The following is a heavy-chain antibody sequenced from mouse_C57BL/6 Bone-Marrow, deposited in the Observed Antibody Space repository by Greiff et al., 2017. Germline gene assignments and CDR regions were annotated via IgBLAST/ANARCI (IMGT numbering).Heavy chain of an antibody. CDR1: GYTFTSYW. J-gene: IGHJ1*03. D-gene: IGHD2-3*01. CDR3: ARRGWLLRGCYFDV. Sequence: VQLQQPGAELVRPGSSVKLSCKASGYTFTSYWMHWVKQRPIQGLEWIGNIDPSDSETHYNQKFKDKATLTVDKSSSTAYMQLSSLTSEDYAVYYFARRGWLLRGCYFDVWGKGTTVTVSS. V-gene: IGHV1-52*01. CDR2: IDPSDSET.